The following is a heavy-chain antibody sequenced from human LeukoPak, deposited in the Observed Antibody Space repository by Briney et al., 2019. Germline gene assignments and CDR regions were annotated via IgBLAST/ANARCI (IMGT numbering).Heavy chain of an antibody. CDR3: AKGTDPTLGYCSSTSCLGAFDI. CDR1: GFTFSSHA. CDR2: ISGSGGST. D-gene: IGHD2-2*01. J-gene: IGHJ3*02. V-gene: IGHV3-23*01. Sequence: GGSLRLSCTASGFTFSSHAMSWVRQAPGKGLEWVSAISGSGGSTYYADSVKGRFTISRDNSKNTLYLQMNSLRAEDTAVYYCAKGTDPTLGYCSSTSCLGAFDIWGQGTMVTVSS.